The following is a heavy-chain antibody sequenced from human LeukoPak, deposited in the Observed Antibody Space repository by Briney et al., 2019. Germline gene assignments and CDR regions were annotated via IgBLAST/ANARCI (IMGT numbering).Heavy chain of an antibody. CDR3: ARELRYDNSDSGAF. D-gene: IGHD3-22*01. Sequence: PSQTLSLTCTVSGGSISSGGYYWSWIRQPAGKGLEWIGRIYTSGSTNYNPSLKSRVTISVDTSKNQFSLKLSSVTAADTAVYYCARELRYDNSDSGAFWGQGTVVTVSS. V-gene: IGHV4-61*02. CDR2: IYTSGST. J-gene: IGHJ3*01. CDR1: GGSISSGGYY.